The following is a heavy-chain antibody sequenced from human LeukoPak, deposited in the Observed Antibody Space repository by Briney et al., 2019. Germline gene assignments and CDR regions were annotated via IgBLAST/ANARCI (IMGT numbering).Heavy chain of an antibody. CDR2: INPSGGST. CDR3: ARDRKDFWSGYYSYFDY. D-gene: IGHD3-3*01. CDR1: GYTFTSYY. J-gene: IGHJ4*02. V-gene: IGHV1-46*01. Sequence: GASVKVSCKASGYTFTSYYMHWVRQAPGQGLEWMGTINPSGGSTSYAQKFQGRVAMTRDTSTSTVYMELSSLRSEDTAVYYCARDRKDFWSGYYSYFDYWGQGTLVTVSS.